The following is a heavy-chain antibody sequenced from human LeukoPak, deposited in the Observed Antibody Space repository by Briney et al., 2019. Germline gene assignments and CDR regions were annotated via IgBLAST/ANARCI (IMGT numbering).Heavy chain of an antibody. CDR1: NGSISTTY. V-gene: IGHV4-59*01. Sequence: SETLSLTSSVSNGSISTTYWSWIWQPPGKGLEWIGNIHYSGNTNYNSSLKSRVTISVDTSKNQFSLKMISVTTADTAVYFCARGGWFHDRWGQGTLVTVSS. CDR3: ARGGWFHDR. D-gene: IGHD6-19*01. J-gene: IGHJ5*02. CDR2: IHYSGNT.